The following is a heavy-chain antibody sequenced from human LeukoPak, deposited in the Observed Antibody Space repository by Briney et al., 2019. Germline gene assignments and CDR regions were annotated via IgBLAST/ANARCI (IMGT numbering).Heavy chain of an antibody. CDR1: GYTFTGYY. Sequence: ASVKVSCKASGYTFTGYYMHWVRQAPGQGLEWMGWINPNSGGTNYAQKFQGRVTMTRDTSISTAYVELSRLRSDDTAVYYCARDTDFDWLLYYFDYWGQGTLVTVSS. CDR2: INPNSGGT. V-gene: IGHV1-2*02. D-gene: IGHD3-9*01. J-gene: IGHJ4*02. CDR3: ARDTDFDWLLYYFDY.